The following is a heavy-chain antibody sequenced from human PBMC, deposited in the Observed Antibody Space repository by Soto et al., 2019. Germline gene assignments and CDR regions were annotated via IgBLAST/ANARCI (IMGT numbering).Heavy chain of an antibody. Sequence: GESLKISCKGSGYSFTSYWIGWVRQMPGKGLEWMGIIYPGDSDTRYSPSFQGQVTISADKSISTAYLQWSSLKASDTAMYYCARTKRASRVKLNTSYYYYGMDVWGQGTTVTVSS. CDR2: IYPGDSDT. CDR3: ARTKRASRVKLNTSYYYYGMDV. J-gene: IGHJ6*02. V-gene: IGHV5-51*01. CDR1: GYSFTSYW. D-gene: IGHD3-10*01.